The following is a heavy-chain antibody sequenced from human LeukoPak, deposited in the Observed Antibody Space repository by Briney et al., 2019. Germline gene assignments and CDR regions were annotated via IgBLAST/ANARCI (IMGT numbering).Heavy chain of an antibody. CDR3: AKPIAGYYGYYFDY. V-gene: IGHV3-7*01. Sequence: GGSLRLSCAASGFTFSYYWMTWVRQAPGKGLEWVANIKQEGSEKYYVDSVKGRFTISRDNSKNTLYLQMSSLRAEDTAVYYCAKPIAGYYGYYFDYWGQGTLVTVSS. J-gene: IGHJ4*02. CDR2: IKQEGSEK. CDR1: GFTFSYYW. D-gene: IGHD3-9*01.